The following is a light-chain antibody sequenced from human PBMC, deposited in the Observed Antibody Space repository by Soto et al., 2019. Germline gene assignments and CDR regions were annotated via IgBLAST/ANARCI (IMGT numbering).Light chain of an antibody. CDR3: QQSYTTPRT. Sequence: DIQMTQSPSSLSSSLGDRFTMTFQASQGISSHLNWYQQKPGKAPRLLINAASNLQSGVPSRFRGSGSETDFTLTITSLQPEDFATYYCQQSYTTPRTLGQGTKVDIK. J-gene: IGKJ1*01. CDR1: QGISSH. V-gene: IGKV1-39*01. CDR2: AAS.